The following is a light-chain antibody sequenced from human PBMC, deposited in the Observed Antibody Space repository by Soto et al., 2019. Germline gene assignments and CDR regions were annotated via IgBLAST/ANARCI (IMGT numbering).Light chain of an antibody. V-gene: IGLV1-40*01. CDR2: ANN. Sequence: QSVLTQPPSVSGAPGQGITISCTGTRSNLGAGYDVHWYQQLPGAAPKFLIYANNKRPSGVLDRFSGSKSGTSASLAITGLQAEDEADYYCQSYDNSLSGAWVFGGGTKVTVL. CDR3: QSYDNSLSGAWV. CDR1: RSNLGAGYD. J-gene: IGLJ3*02.